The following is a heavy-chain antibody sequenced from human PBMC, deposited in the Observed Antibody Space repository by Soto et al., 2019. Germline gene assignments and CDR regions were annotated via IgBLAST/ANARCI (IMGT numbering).Heavy chain of an antibody. Sequence: SETLSLTCAVYGGSFSGYSWTWIRQSPGKGLEWIGDINHSGRVNYSPSLKSRVTISLDTSKNQFSLTLSAVTAADTAMYYCSTRAYDTNGYYRFDPWGQGTLVTVSS. CDR1: GGSFSGYS. V-gene: IGHV4-34*01. J-gene: IGHJ5*01. CDR2: INHSGRV. CDR3: STRAYDTNGYYRFDP. D-gene: IGHD3-22*01.